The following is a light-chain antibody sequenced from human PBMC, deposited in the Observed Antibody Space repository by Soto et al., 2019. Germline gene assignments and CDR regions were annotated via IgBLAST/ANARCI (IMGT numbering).Light chain of an antibody. CDR2: GAS. Sequence: IQVTQSPSSWSASLGARVPITGRASPSISRYLHWYHQPPGKGPQLLIYGASSLQSGVPQRFSGSGSGTEFPPTISRLQTDDFSTYYRQQYHSSWPFGQGTKVDIK. J-gene: IGKJ1*01. CDR1: PSISRY. CDR3: QQYHSSWP. V-gene: IGKV1-5*01.